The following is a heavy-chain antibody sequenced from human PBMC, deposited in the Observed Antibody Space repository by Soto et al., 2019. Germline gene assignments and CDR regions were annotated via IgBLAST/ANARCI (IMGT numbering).Heavy chain of an antibody. V-gene: IGHV3-30-3*01. CDR1: GFTFSSYA. D-gene: IGHD6-6*01. CDR3: ARIAARPY. CDR2: ISSDGTNK. J-gene: IGHJ4*02. Sequence: QVQLVESGGGVVQPGRSLRLSCAASGFTFSSYAMHWVRQAPGKGLEWVALISSDGTNKYYADSVKGRFTISRDNSKNTMYLQVNSLRAEDTAVDYCARIAARPYWGQGTLVTVSS.